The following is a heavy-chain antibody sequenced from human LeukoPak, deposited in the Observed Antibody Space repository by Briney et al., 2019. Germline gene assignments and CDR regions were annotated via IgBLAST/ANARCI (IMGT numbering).Heavy chain of an antibody. CDR3: AKDVVGAINYFDY. D-gene: IGHD1-26*01. CDR2: ISGSGGST. V-gene: IGHV3-23*01. Sequence: PGGSLRLSCAASGFTFSSYATSWVRQAARKGLEWVSGISGSGGSTYYADSVKGRFTISRDNSKNTLYLQMNSLRAEDTAVYYCAKDVVGAINYFDYWGQGTLVTVSS. J-gene: IGHJ4*02. CDR1: GFTFSSYA.